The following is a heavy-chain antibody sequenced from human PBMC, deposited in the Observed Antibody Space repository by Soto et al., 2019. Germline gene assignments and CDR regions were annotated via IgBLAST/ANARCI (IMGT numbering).Heavy chain of an antibody. Sequence: QLQLQESGSGLVKPSQTLSLTCAVSDGSISSGDYSWSWIRQPPGKGLEWIGYIYHSGSTSYNPALKSRVTISVDRYETPLALKPTSVTAAATAVYYCASMSTTVSPAFDIWGPGTVVTVSS. CDR2: IYHSGST. D-gene: IGHD4-17*01. CDR3: ASMSTTVSPAFDI. CDR1: DGSISSGDYS. V-gene: IGHV4-30-2*01. J-gene: IGHJ3*02.